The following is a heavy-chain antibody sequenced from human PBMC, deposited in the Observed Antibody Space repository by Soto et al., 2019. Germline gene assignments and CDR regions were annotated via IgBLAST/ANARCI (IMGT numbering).Heavy chain of an antibody. CDR3: ARDQLPYGAVAGADY. Sequence: QVQLVESGGGVVQPGRSLRLSCAASGFTFSSYAMHWVRQAPGKGLEWVAVISYDGSNKYYADSVKGRFTISRDNSKNTLYLQMNRLSADDTAVYYCARDQLPYGAVAGADYWGQGTLVTVSS. D-gene: IGHD6-19*01. V-gene: IGHV3-30-3*01. CDR1: GFTFSSYA. J-gene: IGHJ4*02. CDR2: ISYDGSNK.